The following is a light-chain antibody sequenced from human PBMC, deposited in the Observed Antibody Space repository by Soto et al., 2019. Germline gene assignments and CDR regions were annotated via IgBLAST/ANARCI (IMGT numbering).Light chain of an antibody. CDR2: KDS. J-gene: IGLJ1*01. V-gene: IGLV3-25*02. CDR3: SSYTAGGTI. Sequence: SYELTQPPSVSVSPGQTARITCSGDALPKQYAYWYQQKPGQAPVLVIYKDSERPSGIPERFSGSSSGTTVTLTISGVQAEDEADYYCSSYTAGGTIFGTGTKLTVL. CDR1: ALPKQY.